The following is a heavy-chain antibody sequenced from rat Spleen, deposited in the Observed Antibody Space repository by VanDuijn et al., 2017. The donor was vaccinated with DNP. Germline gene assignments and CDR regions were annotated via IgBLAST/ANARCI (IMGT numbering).Heavy chain of an antibody. CDR1: GVTFSDFN. V-gene: IGHV5-7*01. D-gene: IGHD5-1*01. J-gene: IGHJ2*01. Sequence: EVHLVESGGGLVQPGRSLKLSCAAAGVTFSDFNMAWVRQVPKKGLEWVATISYDGTSTYYRDSVKGRFTISRDNAKSTLYLQMNSLRSEDTATYYCARSELAYFAYWGQGVMVTVSS. CDR3: ARSELAYFAY. CDR2: ISYDGTST.